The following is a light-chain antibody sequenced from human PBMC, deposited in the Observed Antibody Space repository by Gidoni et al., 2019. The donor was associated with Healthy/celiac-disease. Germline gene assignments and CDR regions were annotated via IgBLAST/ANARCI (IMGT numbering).Light chain of an antibody. CDR1: QSVSSN. CDR3: QQYNNWPPL. V-gene: IGKV3-15*01. J-gene: IGKJ1*01. Sequence: ELVMTQSPATLSVSPGERATLSCRASQSVSSNLAWYQQKPGQAPRLLIYGASTRATGIPARFSGSGSGTEFTLTISSLQSEDFAVYYCQQYNNWPPLFGQGTKVEIK. CDR2: GAS.